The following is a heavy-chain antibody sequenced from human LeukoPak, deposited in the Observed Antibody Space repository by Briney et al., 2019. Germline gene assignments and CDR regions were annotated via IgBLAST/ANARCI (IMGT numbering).Heavy chain of an antibody. CDR2: INRSGST. Sequence: PSETLSLTCAVLGGSFNNYYWSWIRQPPGKGLEWVGEINRSGSTTYNSSLKSRVIISVDTSRSQFSLNLNSVTAADTAVYYCASGIAVAGNFDYWGQGTLVTVSS. CDR3: ASGIAVAGNFDY. D-gene: IGHD6-19*01. V-gene: IGHV4-34*01. CDR1: GGSFNNYY. J-gene: IGHJ4*02.